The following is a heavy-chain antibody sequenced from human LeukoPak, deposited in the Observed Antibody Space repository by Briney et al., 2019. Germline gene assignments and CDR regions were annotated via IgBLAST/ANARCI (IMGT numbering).Heavy chain of an antibody. CDR2: IIPIFGRA. V-gene: IGHV1-69*13. CDR3: ARTPSVVVTASPWLGWFDP. D-gene: IGHD2-21*02. CDR1: GGTFSNYA. J-gene: IGHJ5*02. Sequence: SVKVSCKASGGTFSNYAISWVRQAPGQGLEWMGGIIPIFGRANYAQKFQGGVTITADESTSTAYMELSSLRSEDTAVYYCARTPSVVVTASPWLGWFDPWGQGTLVTVSS.